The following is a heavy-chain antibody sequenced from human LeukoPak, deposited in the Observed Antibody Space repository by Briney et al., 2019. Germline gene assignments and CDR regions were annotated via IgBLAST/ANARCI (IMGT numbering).Heavy chain of an antibody. CDR3: ARSREPNYYDSSGYLF. CDR2: INPSGGST. J-gene: IGHJ4*02. V-gene: IGHV1-46*01. CDR1: GYTFTSYY. Sequence: ASVKVSCKASGYTFTSYYMHWVRQAPGQGLEWMGIINPSGGSTSYAQKFQGRVTMTRDMSTSTVYMELSSLRSEDTAVYYCARSREPNYYDSSGYLFWGQGTLVTVSS. D-gene: IGHD3-22*01.